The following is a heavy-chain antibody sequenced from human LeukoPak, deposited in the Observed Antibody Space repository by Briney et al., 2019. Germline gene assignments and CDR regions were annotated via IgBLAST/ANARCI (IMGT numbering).Heavy chain of an antibody. CDR3: ARGPVGGYYDGFDM. J-gene: IGHJ3*02. Sequence: SETLSLTCTVSGGSISTYYWSWIRQPPRKGLEWIGYIYYSGSTKYNPSLKSRVIISVDTSTNQFSLNLSSVTAADTAVYYCARGPVGGYYDGFDMWGQGTMVTVSS. CDR2: IYYSGST. CDR1: GGSISTYY. D-gene: IGHD6-19*01. V-gene: IGHV4-59*01.